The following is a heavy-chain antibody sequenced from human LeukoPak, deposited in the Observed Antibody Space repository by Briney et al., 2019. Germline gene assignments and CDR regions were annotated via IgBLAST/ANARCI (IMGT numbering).Heavy chain of an antibody. V-gene: IGHV4-39*01. J-gene: IGHJ4*02. CDR2: IYYSGST. CDR1: GGSISSSSYY. Sequence: PSDTLSLTCTVSGGSISSSSYYWGWVRQPPGKGLEWIANIYYSGSTYYSLSLRSRVTISVDTSKNQFSLKLTSVTAADTAVYYCARHASVSGNWPRPLDYWGQGSLVTVSS. D-gene: IGHD3-3*01. CDR3: ARHASVSGNWPRPLDY.